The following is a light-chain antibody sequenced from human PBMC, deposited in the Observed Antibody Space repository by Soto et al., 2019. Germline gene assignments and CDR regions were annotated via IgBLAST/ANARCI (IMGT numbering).Light chain of an antibody. CDR1: SSNIGNNY. CDR3: SSYADTNNLL. CDR2: DNN. J-gene: IGLJ2*01. Sequence: QSVLTQPPSVSAAPGQKVTISCSGSSSNIGNNYVSWYQSLPGTAPKLLIYDNNERPSGIPDRFSGSKSGTSATLGITGLQAEDEADYYCSSYADTNNLLFGGGTQLTVL. V-gene: IGLV1-51*01.